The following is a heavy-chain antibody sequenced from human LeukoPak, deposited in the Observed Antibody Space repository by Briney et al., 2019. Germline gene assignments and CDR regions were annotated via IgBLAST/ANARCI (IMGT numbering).Heavy chain of an antibody. J-gene: IGHJ4*02. Sequence: SETLSLTCTVSGGSISTYYWSWIRQPPGKGLEWIGYVYYTGSTNYNPSLKSRATISVDTSKNQFSLKLRSVTAADTAEYYCARETDSNFFDSWGQGTLVTVSS. CDR3: ARETDSNFFDS. D-gene: IGHD3-3*02. V-gene: IGHV4-59*12. CDR1: GGSISTYY. CDR2: VYYTGST.